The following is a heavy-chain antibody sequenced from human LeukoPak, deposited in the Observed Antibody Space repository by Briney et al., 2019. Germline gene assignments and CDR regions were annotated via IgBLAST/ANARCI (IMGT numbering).Heavy chain of an antibody. Sequence: GGSLRLSCAASGFTFSSYTMSWVRQAPGKGLEWVSGISASASGTYYADSVKGRFTISRDNSKNTLYLQMNSLRAEDTAVYYCAKDRYSSGWYSDFDYWGQGTLVTVSS. D-gene: IGHD6-19*01. J-gene: IGHJ4*02. CDR3: AKDRYSSGWYSDFDY. CDR1: GFTFSSYT. CDR2: ISASASGT. V-gene: IGHV3-23*01.